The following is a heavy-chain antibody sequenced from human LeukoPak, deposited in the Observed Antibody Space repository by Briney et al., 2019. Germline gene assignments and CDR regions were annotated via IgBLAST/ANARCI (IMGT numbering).Heavy chain of an antibody. D-gene: IGHD6-13*01. CDR2: MSGDATGT. CDR3: AKRTSGSSWYSSDY. J-gene: IGHJ4*02. CDR1: GFTFSDYY. V-gene: IGHV3-23*01. Sequence: PGGSLRLSCAASGFTFSDYYMSWIRQAPGKGLEWVSTMSGDATGTYYADSVKGRFTISRDNSKNTLYLQMNSLRAEDTAVYYCAKRTSGSSWYSSDYWGQGTLVTVSS.